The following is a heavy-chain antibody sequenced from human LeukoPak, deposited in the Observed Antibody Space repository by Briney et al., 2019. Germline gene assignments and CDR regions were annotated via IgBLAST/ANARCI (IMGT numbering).Heavy chain of an antibody. V-gene: IGHV3-48*04. J-gene: IGHJ3*02. Sequence: GGSLRLSCAASGFTFSTSWMSWVRQAPGRGLEWVSYIGSSSLIKYYADSVKGRFTISRDSAKTTPYLQMNSLRTEDTAVYYCATGISAVVPRAFDIWGQGTVVTVSS. CDR3: ATGISAVVPRAFDI. CDR1: GFTFSTSW. CDR2: IGSSSLIK. D-gene: IGHD2-15*01.